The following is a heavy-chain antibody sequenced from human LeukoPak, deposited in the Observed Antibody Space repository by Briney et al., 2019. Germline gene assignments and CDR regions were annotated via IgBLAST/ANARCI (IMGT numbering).Heavy chain of an antibody. D-gene: IGHD5-24*01. V-gene: IGHV4-38-2*02. CDR3: ARHRSGWLQSSFDY. J-gene: IGHJ4*02. Sequence: SETLSLTCTVSGYSISSGSYWGWIRQPPGKGLEWVGSIYHSGSTYHNPSLKSRVTISVDTSKNQFSLKLSSVTAADTAVYYCARHRSGWLQSSFDYWGQGTLVTVSS. CDR1: GYSISSGSY. CDR2: IYHSGST.